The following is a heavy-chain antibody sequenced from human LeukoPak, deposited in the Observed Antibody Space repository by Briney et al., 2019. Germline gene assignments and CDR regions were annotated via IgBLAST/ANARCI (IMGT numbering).Heavy chain of an antibody. Sequence: SETLSLTCTVSGGSISHYYWSWIRQPPGKGLEWIGEINHSGSTNYNPSLKSRVTISVDTSKNQFSLKLSSVTAADTAVYYCARLRLQHNPKYYFDYWGQGTLVTVSS. CDR3: ARLRLQHNPKYYFDY. CDR2: INHSGST. V-gene: IGHV4-34*01. CDR1: GGSISHYY. J-gene: IGHJ4*02. D-gene: IGHD5-24*01.